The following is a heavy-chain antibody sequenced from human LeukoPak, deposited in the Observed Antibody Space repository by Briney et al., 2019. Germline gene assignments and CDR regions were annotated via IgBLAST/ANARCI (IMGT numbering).Heavy chain of an antibody. CDR2: ISAYNGNT. D-gene: IGHD6-19*01. V-gene: IGHV1-18*01. Sequence: ASVKVSCKASGYTFTSYGISWVRPAPGQGLEWMGWISAYNGNTNYAQKLQGRVTMTTDTSTSTAYMELRSLRSDDTAVYYCARGAVAGTASKGGAFDIWGQGTMVTVSS. J-gene: IGHJ3*02. CDR3: ARGAVAGTASKGGAFDI. CDR1: GYTFTSYG.